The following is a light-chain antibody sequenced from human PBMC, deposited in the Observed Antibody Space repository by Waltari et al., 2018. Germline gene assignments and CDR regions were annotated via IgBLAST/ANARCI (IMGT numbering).Light chain of an antibody. Sequence: QSALTQPASVSGSPGQSITISCTGTSRGVGTYNLVSWYQQHPGKAPKLMIYEGSKRPSGVSNRFSGSKSGNTASLTISGLQAEDEADYYCCSYAGAVFGGGTKLTIL. J-gene: IGLJ3*02. CDR3: CSYAGAV. V-gene: IGLV2-23*01. CDR1: SRGVGTYNL. CDR2: EGS.